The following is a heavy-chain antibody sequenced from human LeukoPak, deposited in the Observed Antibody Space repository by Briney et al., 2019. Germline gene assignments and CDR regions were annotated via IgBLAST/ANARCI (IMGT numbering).Heavy chain of an antibody. J-gene: IGHJ4*02. D-gene: IGHD2/OR15-2a*01. Sequence: GGSLRLSCAASGNYWMHWVRQVPGKGLVWVSHINSDGSWTSYADSVKGRFTISKDNAKNTVYLQMNSLRAEDTTVYYCVSFYETYWGRGTLVTVSS. CDR3: VSFYETY. CDR1: GNYW. V-gene: IGHV3-74*01. CDR2: INSDGSWT.